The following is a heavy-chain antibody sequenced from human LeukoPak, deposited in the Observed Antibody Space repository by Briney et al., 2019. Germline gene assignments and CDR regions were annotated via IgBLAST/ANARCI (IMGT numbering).Heavy chain of an antibody. Sequence: ASVKVSCKASGCTFTSYGISWVRQAPGQGLEWMGWISAYNGNTNYAQKLQGRVTMTTDTSTSTAYMELRSLRSDDTAVYYCARDGIMAYYYDSSGYYHFDYWGQGTLVTVSS. J-gene: IGHJ4*02. D-gene: IGHD3-22*01. V-gene: IGHV1-18*01. CDR3: ARDGIMAYYYDSSGYYHFDY. CDR1: GCTFTSYG. CDR2: ISAYNGNT.